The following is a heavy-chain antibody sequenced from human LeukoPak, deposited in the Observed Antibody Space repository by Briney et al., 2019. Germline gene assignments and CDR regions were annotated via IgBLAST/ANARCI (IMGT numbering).Heavy chain of an antibody. CDR3: ARDVYYDSSGYYPGY. D-gene: IGHD3-22*01. Sequence: AASVKVSCKASGYTFTSYDINWVRQATGQGLEWMGWMNPNSGNTGYAQKFQGRATMTRNTSISTAYMELSSLRSEDTAVYYCARDVYYDSSGYYPGYWGQGTLVTVSS. J-gene: IGHJ4*02. CDR2: MNPNSGNT. V-gene: IGHV1-8*01. CDR1: GYTFTSYD.